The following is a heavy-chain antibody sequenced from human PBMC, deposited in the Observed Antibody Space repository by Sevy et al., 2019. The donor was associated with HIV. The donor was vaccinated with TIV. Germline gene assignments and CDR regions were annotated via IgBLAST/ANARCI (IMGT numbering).Heavy chain of an antibody. CDR3: VRAIAADASL. Sequence: GGSLRLSCAASGFTLNSYRMSWVRQAPGKGLEWVANIKQDGSLKYYVDSVKGRFTISRDNARNLVYLQMSSLTAEDTALYYCVRAIAADASLWGQGTLVTVSS. CDR1: GFTLNSYR. D-gene: IGHD6-13*01. V-gene: IGHV3-7*01. J-gene: IGHJ4*02. CDR2: IKQDGSLK.